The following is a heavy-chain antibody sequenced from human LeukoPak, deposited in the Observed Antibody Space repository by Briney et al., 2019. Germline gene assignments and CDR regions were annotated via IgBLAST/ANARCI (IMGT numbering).Heavy chain of an antibody. J-gene: IGHJ4*02. Sequence: AASVKVSCKASGYTFTSYYMHWVRQAPGQGLEWMGIINPSGGSTSYAQKFQGRVTMTRDMSTSTVYMELSSLRSEDTAVYYCARVWYSSGWYLVGPPDYWGQGTLVTVSS. CDR3: ARVWYSSGWYLVGPPDY. CDR1: GYTFTSYY. CDR2: INPSGGST. D-gene: IGHD6-19*01. V-gene: IGHV1-46*01.